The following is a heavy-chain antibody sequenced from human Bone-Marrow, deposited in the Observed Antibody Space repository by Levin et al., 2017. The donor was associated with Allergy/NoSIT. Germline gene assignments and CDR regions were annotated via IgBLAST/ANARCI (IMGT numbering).Heavy chain of an antibody. CDR2: ISGSGGST. CDR3: AKLSGIAVAGKVGYYFDY. CDR1: GFTFSSYA. J-gene: IGHJ4*02. D-gene: IGHD6-19*01. Sequence: QTGGSLRLSCAASGFTFSSYAMSWVRQAPGKGLEWVSAISGSGGSTYYADSVKGRFTISRDNSKNTLYLQMNSLRAEDTAVYYCAKLSGIAVAGKVGYYFDYWGQGTLVTVSS. V-gene: IGHV3-23*01.